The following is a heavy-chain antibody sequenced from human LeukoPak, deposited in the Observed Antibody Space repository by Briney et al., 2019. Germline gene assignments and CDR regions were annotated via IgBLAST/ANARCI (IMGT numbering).Heavy chain of an antibody. J-gene: IGHJ5*02. V-gene: IGHV1-2*02. CDR3: AGEVYRAVAGTTIVWFDP. CDR1: GYTFTGYY. Sequence: ASVKVSCKASGYTFTGYYMHWVRQAPGQGLEWMGWINPNSGGTNYAQKFQGRVTMTRDTSISTAYMELSRLRSDDTAVYYCAGEVYRAVAGTTIVWFDPWGQGTLVTVSS. D-gene: IGHD6-19*01. CDR2: INPNSGGT.